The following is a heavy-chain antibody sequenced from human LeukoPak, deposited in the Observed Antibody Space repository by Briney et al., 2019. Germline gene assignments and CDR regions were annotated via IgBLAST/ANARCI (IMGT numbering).Heavy chain of an antibody. V-gene: IGHV3-21*01. CDR3: ARKGAGYSGYGIDY. Sequence: PGGSLRLSCAASGFTFSSYSMNWVRQAPGKGLEWVSSISSSSSYIYYADSVKGRFTISGDDAKNSLYLQMNSLGAEDTAVYYCARKGAGYSGYGIDYWGQGTLVTVSS. CDR1: GFTFSSYS. CDR2: ISSSSSYI. D-gene: IGHD5-12*01. J-gene: IGHJ4*02.